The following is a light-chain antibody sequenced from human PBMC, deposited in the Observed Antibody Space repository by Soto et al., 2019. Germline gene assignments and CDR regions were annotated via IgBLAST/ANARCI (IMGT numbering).Light chain of an antibody. Sequence: QSALTQPASVSGSPGQSITISCTGPSSDIGGYNYVSWYQQHPGKAPKLMIYDVSDRPSGVSNRFSGSKSGNTASLTISGLQAEDEADYYCASYASSNTVLFGGGTKLTVL. CDR3: ASYASSNTVL. V-gene: IGLV2-14*03. CDR2: DVS. CDR1: SSDIGGYNY. J-gene: IGLJ2*01.